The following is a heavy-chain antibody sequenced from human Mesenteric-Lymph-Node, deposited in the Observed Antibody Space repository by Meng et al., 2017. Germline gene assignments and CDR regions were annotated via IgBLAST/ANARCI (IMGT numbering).Heavy chain of an antibody. D-gene: IGHD5-12*01. Sequence: SETLSLTCTVSGGSISNTGDYWGWIRQSPGKGLEWIVTTYYSGVTYYNMSLKSRVTMSLDTSKNQFSLRLNSVTAADTAVYYCAKGYSGYENWGQGTLVTVTS. V-gene: IGHV4-39*07. CDR3: AKGYSGYEN. CDR1: GGSISNTGDY. J-gene: IGHJ4*02. CDR2: TYYSGVT.